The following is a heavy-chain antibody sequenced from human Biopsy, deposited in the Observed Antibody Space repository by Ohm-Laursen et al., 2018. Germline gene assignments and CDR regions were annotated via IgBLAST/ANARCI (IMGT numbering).Heavy chain of an antibody. J-gene: IGHJ3*01. Sequence: GTLSLTCTVSAGSISSDYWSWIRQSPRKGLEWIGHISDRGTTNYNPSLRGRVTISVDTSKKQFSLKLSSATAADTAVFFCARLYRLDDYWNDDPPDAFDVWGQGTMVTVSS. V-gene: IGHV4-59*01. CDR3: ARLYRLDDYWNDDPPDAFDV. D-gene: IGHD3-3*01. CDR1: AGSISSDY. CDR2: ISDRGTT.